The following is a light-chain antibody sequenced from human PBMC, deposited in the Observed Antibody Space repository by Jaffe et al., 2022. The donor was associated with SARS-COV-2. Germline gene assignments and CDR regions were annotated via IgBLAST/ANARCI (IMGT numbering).Light chain of an antibody. V-gene: IGKV1-8*01. CDR2: DAS. CDR1: QSLSSS. Sequence: AIRMTQSPSSFSASTGDRVTITCRASQSLSSSLAWYRQRPGKAPELLIYDASTLQRGVPSRFSGSESGTEFTLTISCLQSEDFATYYCQQYCAYPLTFGGGTKVEI. CDR3: QQYCAYPLT. J-gene: IGKJ4*01.